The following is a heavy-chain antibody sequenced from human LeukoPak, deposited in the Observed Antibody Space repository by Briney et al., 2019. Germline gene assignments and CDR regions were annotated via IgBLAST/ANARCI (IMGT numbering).Heavy chain of an antibody. CDR1: DYTFTSYG. D-gene: IGHD3-10*01. CDR2: ISAYNGNT. Sequence: GASVKVSCKASDYTFTSYGISWVRQAPGQGLEWMGWISAYNGNTNYAQKLQGRVTMTTDTSTSTAYMELRSLRSADTAVYYCARDLGTGNSGSLADYWGQGTLVTVSS. V-gene: IGHV1-18*01. J-gene: IGHJ4*02. CDR3: ARDLGTGNSGSLADY.